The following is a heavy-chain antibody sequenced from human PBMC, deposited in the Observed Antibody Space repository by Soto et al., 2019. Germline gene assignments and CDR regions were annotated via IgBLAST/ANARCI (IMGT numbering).Heavy chain of an antibody. D-gene: IGHD2-2*01. CDR3: ARRSSTYLNEVIFDP. CDR1: RYTFTSYD. CDR2: IKTDSGDT. V-gene: IGHV1-2*02. Sequence: ASVKVSCKASRYTFTSYDIFWVRQSPGQGLEWMGWIKTDSGDTHYPQNFQGRVTLTRDTSFTTAYMELNNLVSDDTAVYYCARRSSTYLNEVIFDPWGQGTLVTSPQ. J-gene: IGHJ5*02.